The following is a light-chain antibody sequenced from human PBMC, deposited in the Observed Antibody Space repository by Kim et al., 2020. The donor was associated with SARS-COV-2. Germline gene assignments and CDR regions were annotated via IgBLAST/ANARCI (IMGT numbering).Light chain of an antibody. Sequence: QSITISCTGINRDINTHKFVSWYQQHPGKAPKLMIFDVSQRPSGVSNRFSGSQFGNTASLTISGLQAEDEGDYYCSSYIITNTLYVFGPGTKVTVL. J-gene: IGLJ1*01. CDR2: DVS. CDR3: SSYIITNTLYV. CDR1: NRDINTHKF. V-gene: IGLV2-14*03.